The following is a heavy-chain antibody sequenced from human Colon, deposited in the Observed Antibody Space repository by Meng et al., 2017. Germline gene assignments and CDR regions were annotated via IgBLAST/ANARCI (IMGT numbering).Heavy chain of an antibody. Sequence: QVQLQESGPGLVKPLGTLSLTCTVSGDSISSDIWWSWVRQPPGKGLEWVGEIPHRGSAAYNPSLKSRVSMSIDIPKNQFSLNLTSVTAADTAVYYCLRGSGGSVWGQGTLVTVSS. CDR1: GDSISSDIW. CDR3: LRGSGGSV. J-gene: IGHJ4*02. CDR2: IPHRGSA. V-gene: IGHV4-4*02. D-gene: IGHD3-10*01.